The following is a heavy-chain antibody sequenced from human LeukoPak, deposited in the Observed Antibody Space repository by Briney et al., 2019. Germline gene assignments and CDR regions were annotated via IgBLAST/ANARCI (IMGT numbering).Heavy chain of an antibody. CDR2: ISANNGNT. Sequence: AASVKVSCKASGYTFTSYGISWVRQAPGQGLEWMGWISANNGNTNYAQKLQGRVTMTTDTSTSTAYMELRSLRSDDTAVYYCARDTEWEKNPGYFDYWGQGTLVTVSS. V-gene: IGHV1-18*01. J-gene: IGHJ4*02. CDR3: ARDTEWEKNPGYFDY. D-gene: IGHD1-26*01. CDR1: GYTFTSYG.